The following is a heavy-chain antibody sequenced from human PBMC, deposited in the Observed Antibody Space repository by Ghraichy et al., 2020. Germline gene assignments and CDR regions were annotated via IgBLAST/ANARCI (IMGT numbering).Heavy chain of an antibody. V-gene: IGHV1-69*01. J-gene: IGHJ6*02. CDR1: GGTVGGGA. CDR2: IIPIFGTT. D-gene: IGHD5-18*01. CDR3: ARGRHDTAMVTIFYYYGMDV. Sequence: GGTVGGGAISWGRQAPGQGLEWMGGIIPIFGTTNYAQKFQGRLTITADESTTTAYMELSSLRSEDTALYYCARGRHDTAMVTIFYYYGMDVWGQGTTVTVSS.